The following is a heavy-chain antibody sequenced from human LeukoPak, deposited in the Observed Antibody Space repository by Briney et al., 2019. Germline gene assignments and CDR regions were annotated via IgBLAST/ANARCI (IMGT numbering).Heavy chain of an antibody. CDR3: ARDGGNLIDY. Sequence: PSETLSLTCTVSDGSISSYYWSWIRQPPGKGLEWIGYLYYSGSTNYNPSLKSRVTISVDMSKNHFSLRLSSVTAADTAVYYCARDGGNLIDYWGQGTLVTVSS. V-gene: IGHV4-59*12. CDR1: DGSISSYY. D-gene: IGHD2/OR15-2a*01. CDR2: LYYSGST. J-gene: IGHJ4*02.